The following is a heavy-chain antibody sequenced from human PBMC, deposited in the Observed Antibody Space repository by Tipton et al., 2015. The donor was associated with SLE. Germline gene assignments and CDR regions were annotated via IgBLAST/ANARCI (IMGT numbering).Heavy chain of an antibody. CDR3: ARGAGSITIFEDWFGP. CDR2: INPSGGST. V-gene: IGHV1-46*01. J-gene: IGHJ5*02. D-gene: IGHD3-3*01. CDR1: GGTFSSYA. Sequence: QSGPEVKKPGSSVKVSCKASGGTFSSYAISWVRQAPGQGLEWMAIINPSGGSTSYAEKFQGRVTMTRDTSTSTVYMELSSLRSEDTAVYYCARGAGSITIFEDWFGPWGQGTLVTVSS.